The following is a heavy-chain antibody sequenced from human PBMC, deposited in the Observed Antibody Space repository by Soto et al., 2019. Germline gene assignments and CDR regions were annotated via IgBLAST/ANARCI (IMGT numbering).Heavy chain of an antibody. Sequence: QITLKESGPTLVKPTQTLTLTCTFSGFSLTTDRVGVGWIRQPPGEALEWLAVIYWDDSKTYRPSLESRLTITKDTYKNQVALKMTNMEYLDTATYYCAHAYGGRSLYWGQGTLVTVSS. CDR1: GFSLTTDRVG. CDR2: IYWDDSK. D-gene: IGHD1-26*01. CDR3: AHAYGGRSLY. J-gene: IGHJ4*02. V-gene: IGHV2-5*02.